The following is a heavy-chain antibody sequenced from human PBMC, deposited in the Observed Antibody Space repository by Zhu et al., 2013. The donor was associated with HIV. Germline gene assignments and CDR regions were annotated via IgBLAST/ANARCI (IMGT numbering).Heavy chain of an antibody. D-gene: IGHD1-1*01. CDR3: ASPLGSGTTSYYYYGMDV. J-gene: IGHJ6*02. CDR2: IIPIFGTA. CDR1: GGTFSSYA. V-gene: IGHV1-69*06. Sequence: QVQLVQSGAEVKKPGSSVKVSCKASGGTFSSYAISWVRQAPGQGLEWMGGIIPIFGTANYAQKFQGRVTITADKSTSTAYMELSSLRSEDTAVYYCASPLGSGTTSYYYYGMDVWGQGTTVTVSS.